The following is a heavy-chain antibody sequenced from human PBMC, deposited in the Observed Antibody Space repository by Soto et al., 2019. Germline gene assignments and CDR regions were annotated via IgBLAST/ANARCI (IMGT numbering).Heavy chain of an antibody. CDR1: GYSFTSYW. CDR3: ARQGQLPRFDP. CDR2: IDPSDSYT. D-gene: IGHD6-6*01. J-gene: IGHJ5*02. Sequence: GESLKISCKGSGYSFTSYWISWVRRMPGKGLEWMGRIDPSDSYTNYSPSFQGHVTISADKSISTAYLQWSSLKASDTAMYYSARQGQLPRFDPWGQGTLVTVSS. V-gene: IGHV5-10-1*01.